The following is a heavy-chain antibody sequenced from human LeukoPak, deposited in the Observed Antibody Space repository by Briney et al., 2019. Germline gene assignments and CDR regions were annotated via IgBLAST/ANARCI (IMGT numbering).Heavy chain of an antibody. CDR2: IIPILGIA. CDR1: GGTFSSYA. Sequence: ASVKVSCKASGGTFSSYAISWVRQAPGQGLEWMGRIIPILGIANYAQKFQGRVTITAGESTSTAYMELSSLRSEDTAVYYCARSIPGIAVAGTPFNWGQGTLVTVSS. V-gene: IGHV1-69*04. CDR3: ARSIPGIAVAGTPFN. D-gene: IGHD6-19*01. J-gene: IGHJ4*02.